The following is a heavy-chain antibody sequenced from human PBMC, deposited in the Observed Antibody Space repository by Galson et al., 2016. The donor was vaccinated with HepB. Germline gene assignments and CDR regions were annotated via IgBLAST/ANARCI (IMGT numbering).Heavy chain of an antibody. CDR1: GFTFSRFA. Sequence: SLRLSCAASGFTFSRFAMHWVRQAPGKGLEWVAFISFDGSKKYDADSVKGRVTISRDNSKNTLYLQMNSLRAEDTAVYYCARDLSPRGYRHFDYWGQGTLVTVSS. CDR2: ISFDGSKK. J-gene: IGHJ4*02. V-gene: IGHV3-30-3*01. D-gene: IGHD5-18*01. CDR3: ARDLSPRGYRHFDY.